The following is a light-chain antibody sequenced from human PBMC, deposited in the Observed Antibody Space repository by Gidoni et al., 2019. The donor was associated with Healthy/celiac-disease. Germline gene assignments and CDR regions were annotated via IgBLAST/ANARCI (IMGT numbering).Light chain of an antibody. CDR3: AAWDDSLNGPGVV. CDR2: SNN. V-gene: IGLV1-44*01. J-gene: IGLJ2*01. CDR1: SSNIGSKT. Sequence: QSVLTQPPSASGTPGQRVTISCSGSSSNIGSKTVNWYQQLPGTAPKLLISSNNQRPSGVPDRFAGSNSGTSASLAISGLQSEDEADYYCAAWDDSLNGPGVVFGGGTKLTVL.